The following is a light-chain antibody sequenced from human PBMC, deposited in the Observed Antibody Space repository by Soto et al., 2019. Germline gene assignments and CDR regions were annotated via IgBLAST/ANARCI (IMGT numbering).Light chain of an antibody. CDR2: EVT. V-gene: IGLV2-8*01. Sequence: QSALTQPPSASGSPGQSVTISCTGTSSDVGAYKYVSWYQQHPGKAPKLMIYEVTKRPSGVPGRFSGSKSGNTASLTVSGLQAEDEADYYCSSYAGKNNFVVFGGGTKLTVL. CDR1: SSDVGAYKY. CDR3: SSYAGKNNFVV. J-gene: IGLJ2*01.